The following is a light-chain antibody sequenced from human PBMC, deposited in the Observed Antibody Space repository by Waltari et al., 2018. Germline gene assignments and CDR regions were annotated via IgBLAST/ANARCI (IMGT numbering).Light chain of an antibody. J-gene: IGLJ2*01. V-gene: IGLV2-23*01. Sequence: QSALTQPASVSGSPVQSITISCTSDVGNYHLVSWYQQRPGTAPKLKIYGATKRPSGVSDRFSGSKSVNTASLTISGLQAEDEADYYCCTFTSSGTWVFGGGTKLTVL. CDR2: GAT. CDR3: CTFTSSGTWV. CDR1: SDVGNYHL.